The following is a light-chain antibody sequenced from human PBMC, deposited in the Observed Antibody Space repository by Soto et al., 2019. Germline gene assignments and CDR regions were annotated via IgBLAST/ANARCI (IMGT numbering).Light chain of an antibody. Sequence: EIVLTQSPVTLSLSPGERATLSCRANQSVTAFLAWYQQKPGQAPRLLIYDVSNRATGIPARFSGSGSGTDFTLTISSLEPEDFAVYYCQQRINWPLTFGGGTKVEIK. V-gene: IGKV3-11*01. CDR2: DVS. CDR3: QQRINWPLT. CDR1: QSVTAF. J-gene: IGKJ4*01.